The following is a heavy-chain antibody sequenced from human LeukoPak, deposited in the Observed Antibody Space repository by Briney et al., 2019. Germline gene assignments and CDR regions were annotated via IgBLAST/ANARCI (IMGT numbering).Heavy chain of an antibody. Sequence: SVKVSCKASGGTFSSYAISWVRQAPGQGLEWMGGIIPIFGTANYAQKFQGRVTITTDESTSTAYMEPSSLRSEDTAVYYCASRSLPDYYDSSGDYYLDYWGQGTLVTVSS. V-gene: IGHV1-69*05. D-gene: IGHD3-22*01. CDR2: IIPIFGTA. J-gene: IGHJ4*02. CDR1: GGTFSSYA. CDR3: ASRSLPDYYDSSGDYYLDY.